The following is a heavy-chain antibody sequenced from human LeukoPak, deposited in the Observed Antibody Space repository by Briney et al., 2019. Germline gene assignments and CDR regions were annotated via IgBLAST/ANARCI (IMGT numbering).Heavy chain of an antibody. CDR1: GFIFGDYA. CDR2: IRSKGYGGTT. CDR3: TRGGSGSPIVLAY. J-gene: IGHJ4*02. Sequence: GGSLRLSCTSSGFIFGDYAMNWVRQAPGKGLEWVGFIRSKGYGGTTEYAASVEGRFTISRDESKSIAYLQMNSLKTEDTAVYYCTRGGSGSPIVLAYRGQGALVTVSS. D-gene: IGHD3-10*01. V-gene: IGHV3-49*04.